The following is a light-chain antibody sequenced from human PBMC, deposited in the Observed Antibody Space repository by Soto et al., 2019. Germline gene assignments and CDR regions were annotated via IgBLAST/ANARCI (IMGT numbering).Light chain of an antibody. V-gene: IGLV1-47*01. J-gene: IGLJ2*01. CDR3: AAWDVTRYLI. CDR2: RNS. CDR1: TSSIGSSH. Sequence: QSVLTQPPSASGTPGQKVTISCSGGTSSIGSSHVYWYQQLPGTAPKLIIYRNSERPSGVPARFSGSKSGTSASLAISGLRSDDEATYYCAAWDVTRYLIFGGGTKVTVL.